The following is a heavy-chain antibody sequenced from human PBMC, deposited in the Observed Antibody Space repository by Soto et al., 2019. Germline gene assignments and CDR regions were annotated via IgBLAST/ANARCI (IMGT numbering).Heavy chain of an antibody. CDR2: INQDGSEK. CDR1: GFTFSSYW. Sequence: QPGGSLRLSCAASGFTFSSYWMDWVRQAPGKGLEWVANINQDGSEKHYVDSVKGRFTISRDNVKNSLYLQMSSLTAEDSALYYCTRSLDFWGRGTLVTVSS. CDR3: TRSLDF. J-gene: IGHJ4*02. V-gene: IGHV3-7*01.